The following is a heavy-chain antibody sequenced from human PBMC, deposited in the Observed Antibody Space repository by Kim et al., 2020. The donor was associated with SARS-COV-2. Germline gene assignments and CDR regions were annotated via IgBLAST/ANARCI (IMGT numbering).Heavy chain of an antibody. Sequence: YGIHWVRQAPGKGLEWVAVIWHDGSKEYYADSVKGRFTISRDSSKNTVYLQMNSLRAEDTSMYYCARDLWGTYCSSTSCSYLDSWGHGTLAT. V-gene: IGHV3-33*01. CDR3: ARDLWGTYCSSTSCSYLDS. CDR1: YG. D-gene: IGHD2-2*01. J-gene: IGHJ4*01. CDR2: IWHDGSKE.